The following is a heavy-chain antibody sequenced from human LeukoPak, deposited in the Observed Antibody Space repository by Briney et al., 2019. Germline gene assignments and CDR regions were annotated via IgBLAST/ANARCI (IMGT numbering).Heavy chain of an antibody. CDR3: ARTVEMATIHYYYGMDV. CDR1: GGSISSYY. D-gene: IGHD5-24*01. CDR2: IYYSGST. J-gene: IGHJ6*02. V-gene: IGHV4-59*08. Sequence: SETLSLTCTVSGGSISSYYWSWIRQPPGKGLEWIGYIYYSGSTNYNPSLKSRVTISVDTSKNQFSLKLSSVTAADTAVYYCARTVEMATIHYYYGMDVWGQGTLVTVSS.